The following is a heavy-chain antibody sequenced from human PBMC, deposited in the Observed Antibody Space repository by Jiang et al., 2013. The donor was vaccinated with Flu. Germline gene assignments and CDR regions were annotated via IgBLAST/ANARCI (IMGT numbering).Heavy chain of an antibody. D-gene: IGHD2-2*01. J-gene: IGHJ4*02. Sequence: KPTQTLTLTCTFSGFSLSTSGVGVGWIRQPPGKALEWLALIYWDDDKRYSPSLKSRLTITKDTSKNQVVLTMTNMDPVDTATYYCAHQYCSSTSCYDDYWGQGTLVTVS. CDR1: GFSLSTSGVG. CDR3: AHQYCSSTSCYDDY. V-gene: IGHV2-5*06. CDR2: IYWDDDK.